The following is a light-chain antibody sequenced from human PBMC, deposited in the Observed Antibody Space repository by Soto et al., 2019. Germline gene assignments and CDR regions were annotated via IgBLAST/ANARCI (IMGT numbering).Light chain of an antibody. Sequence: DIQMTQYPPSLSASVGDRVTVTCRASQSIGSRLNWYQQKSGKAPKLLIYVASSLQSGVPSRFSGSGSGTDFTLTISSLQPEDIATYYCQQSYSIPFTFGQGTRLEIK. V-gene: IGKV1-39*01. CDR3: QQSYSIPFT. CDR1: QSIGSR. J-gene: IGKJ5*01. CDR2: VAS.